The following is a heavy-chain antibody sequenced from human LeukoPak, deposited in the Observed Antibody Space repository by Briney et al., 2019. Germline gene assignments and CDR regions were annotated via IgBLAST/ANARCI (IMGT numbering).Heavy chain of an antibody. CDR1: GFTFSSYA. J-gene: IGHJ4*02. D-gene: IGHD3-22*01. Sequence: GGSLRLSCAASGFTFSSYAMSWVRQAPGKGLEWVSATSGSGDGTFYAGSVKGRFTISRDNSKNTLYLQMNSLRAEDTAIYYCAKLRDFFDSSGQFDYWGQGTLVTVSS. V-gene: IGHV3-23*01. CDR3: AKLRDFFDSSGQFDY. CDR2: TSGSGDGT.